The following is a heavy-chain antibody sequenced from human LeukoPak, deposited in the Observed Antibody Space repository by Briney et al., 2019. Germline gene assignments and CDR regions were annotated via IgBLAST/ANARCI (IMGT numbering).Heavy chain of an antibody. D-gene: IGHD6-25*01. CDR1: GGSISDYS. J-gene: IGHJ4*02. Sequence: SETLSLTCTVSGGSISDYSWSWIRQPPGKGLEWIGNNSGSANHNPSLKSRVTISRDTSKNQFSLKLTSVTAADTAVYYCAKAGGVKTAALDLDYWGQGTLVTVSS. CDR3: AKAGGVKTAALDLDY. V-gene: IGHV4-59*01. CDR2: NSGSA.